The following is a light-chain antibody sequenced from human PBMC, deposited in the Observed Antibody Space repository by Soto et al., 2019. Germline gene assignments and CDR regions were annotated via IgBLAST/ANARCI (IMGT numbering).Light chain of an antibody. CDR2: GNS. CDR1: SSNIGAGYD. V-gene: IGLV1-40*01. J-gene: IGLJ2*01. CDR3: QSYDSSLSAVV. Sequence: QSVLTQPPPVSGAPGQRVTISCTGSSSNIGAGYDVHWYQQLPGTAPKLLIYGNSTRPSGVPDRFSGSKSGTSASLAITGLQAEDEADYYCQSYDSSLSAVVFGGGTKLTVL.